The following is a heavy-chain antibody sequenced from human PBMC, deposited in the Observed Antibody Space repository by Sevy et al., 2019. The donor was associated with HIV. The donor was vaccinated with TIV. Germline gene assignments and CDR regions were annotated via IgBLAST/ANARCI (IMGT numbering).Heavy chain of an antibody. CDR1: GFTLNSYA. CDR3: ARAGVPSQHNVNPRLFFDY. Sequence: GESLKISCAASGFTLNSYAMHWVRQTPVRGVEWMAVISYDGKDTYYADSVKGRFTISKDSSKNTLYLQMNSLRTEDTALYYCARAGVPSQHNVNPRLFFDYWGQGTVVTVSS. V-gene: IGHV3-30*04. CDR2: ISYDGKDT. J-gene: IGHJ4*02.